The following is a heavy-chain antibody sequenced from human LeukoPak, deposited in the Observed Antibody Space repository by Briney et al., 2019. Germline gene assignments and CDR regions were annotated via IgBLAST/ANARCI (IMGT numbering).Heavy chain of an antibody. V-gene: IGHV3-9*01. J-gene: IGHJ4*02. Sequence: GSSQSLLCALSGLIFHHYAIHWVRHVRGGGREWVSCISWNSAYIGYADSVKGRFTISRDNAKNSVYLQMNSLRANDTALYYCAKDKAPLYSGYDWDLDFWGQGTMVTVSS. CDR2: ISWNSAYI. CDR1: GLIFHHYA. D-gene: IGHD5-12*01. CDR3: AKDKAPLYSGYDWDLDF.